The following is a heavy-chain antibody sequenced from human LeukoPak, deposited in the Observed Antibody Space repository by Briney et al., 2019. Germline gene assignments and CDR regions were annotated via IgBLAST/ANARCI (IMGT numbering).Heavy chain of an antibody. V-gene: IGHV3-7*03. J-gene: IGHJ1*01. CDR3: ARAYKDRSLAGKKEFFQH. CDR1: GFPFSSYS. CDR2: IKPDGTTK. Sequence: GGSLRLSCAASGFPFSSYSMTWVRQAPGKGLEWVANIKPDGTTKFYVDSVKGRFTISRDNANNFLYLQMNSLRAEDTALYYCARAYKDRSLAGKKEFFQHWGQGTLVTVSS. D-gene: IGHD6-19*01.